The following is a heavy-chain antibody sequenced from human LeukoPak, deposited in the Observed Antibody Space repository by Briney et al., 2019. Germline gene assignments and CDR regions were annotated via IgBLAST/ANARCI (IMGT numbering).Heavy chain of an antibody. Sequence: SVKVSCKASGGTFSSYAISWVRQAPGRGLEWMGGIIPIFGTANYAQKFQGRVTITTDESTNTAYMELSSLRSEDTAVYYCARAPPPGGSRSLWYCQHWGQGTLVTVSS. CDR2: IIPIFGTA. D-gene: IGHD1-26*01. CDR1: GGTFSSYA. J-gene: IGHJ1*01. V-gene: IGHV1-69*05. CDR3: ARAPPPGGSRSLWYCQH.